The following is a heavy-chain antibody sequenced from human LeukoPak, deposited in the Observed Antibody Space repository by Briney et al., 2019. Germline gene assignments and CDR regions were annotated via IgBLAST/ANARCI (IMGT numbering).Heavy chain of an antibody. D-gene: IGHD6-6*01. Sequence: NASETLSLTCTVSGGSISSSSYYWGWIRQPPGKGLEWIGSIYYSGSTYYNPSLKSRVTISVDTSKNQFSLKLSSVTAADTAVYYCAIHWGRPGYFDYWGQGTLVTVSS. CDR1: GGSISSSSYY. CDR2: IYYSGST. CDR3: AIHWGRPGYFDY. J-gene: IGHJ4*02. V-gene: IGHV4-39*01.